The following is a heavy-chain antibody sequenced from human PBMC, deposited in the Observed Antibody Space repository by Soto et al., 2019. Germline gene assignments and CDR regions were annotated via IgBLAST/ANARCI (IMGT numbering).Heavy chain of an antibody. Sequence: SETLSLTCAVSGGSISSGGYSWNWIRQPPGKGLEWIGYIYHSGSTLYNPSLKSRVTISVDKSKNQFSLKLSSVTAADTAVYYCSRDQLEGNWFDLWAQRTLVTVSS. V-gene: IGHV4-30-2*01. D-gene: IGHD1-1*01. CDR2: IYHSGST. CDR3: SRDQLEGNWFDL. CDR1: GGSISSGGYS. J-gene: IGHJ5*02.